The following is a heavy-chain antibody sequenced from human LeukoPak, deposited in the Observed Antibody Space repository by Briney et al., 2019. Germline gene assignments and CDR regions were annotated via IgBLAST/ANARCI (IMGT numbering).Heavy chain of an antibody. J-gene: IGHJ4*02. CDR1: GFTFSSYA. D-gene: IGHD4-17*01. V-gene: IGHV3-30-3*01. CDR2: ISYDGSNK. Sequence: PGGSLRLSCAASGFTFSSYAMHWVRQAPGKGLEWVAVISYDGSNKYYADSVKGRFTISRDDAKNSLYLQMNSLRDEDTAVYYCARDFNAAVTTGYWGQGTLVTVSP. CDR3: ARDFNAAVTTGY.